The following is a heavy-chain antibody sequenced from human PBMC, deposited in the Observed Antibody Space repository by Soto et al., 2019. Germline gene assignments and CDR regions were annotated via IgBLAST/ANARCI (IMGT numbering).Heavy chain of an antibody. Sequence: ASVKASCKTSGYTITTYTICWVRQANGQGLELMGWISAYNGNTNYSQKLQGRVTMTIDTSTSTAYMELRSLRSDDTAVYFCARDGYTSSWFSDYYYSGMDVWGQGTTVTVSS. J-gene: IGHJ6*02. CDR1: GYTITTYT. D-gene: IGHD6-13*01. V-gene: IGHV1-18*01. CDR3: ARDGYTSSWFSDYYYSGMDV. CDR2: ISAYNGNT.